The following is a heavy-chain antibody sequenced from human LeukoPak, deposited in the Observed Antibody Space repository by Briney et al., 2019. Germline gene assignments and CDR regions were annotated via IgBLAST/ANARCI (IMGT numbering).Heavy chain of an antibody. CDR2: IYYSGST. CDR1: GCSLSSYY. D-gene: IGHD2-15*01. Sequence: SETLSLTCTVSGCSLSSYYWSWIRQPPGKGLEGVGYIYYSGSTNYNPSLKSRVTISVHTSKNQFSLKLSSVTAADTAVYYCARAEVVVAATHRWFDPWGQGTLVTVSS. J-gene: IGHJ5*02. CDR3: ARAEVVVAATHRWFDP. V-gene: IGHV4-59*01.